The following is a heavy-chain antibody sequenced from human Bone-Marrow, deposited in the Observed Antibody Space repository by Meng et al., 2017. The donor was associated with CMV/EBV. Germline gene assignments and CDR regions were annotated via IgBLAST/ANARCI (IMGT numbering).Heavy chain of an antibody. V-gene: IGHV3-33*06. CDR3: AKSYYGSGSNPIDY. D-gene: IGHD3-10*01. CDR1: GFTFSSYG. CDR2: IWYDGSNK. Sequence: GESLKISCAASGFTFSSYGMHWVRQAPGKGLEWVAVIWYDGSNKYYADSVKGRFTISRDNSKNTLYLQMNSLRAEDTAVYYCAKSYYGSGSNPIDYWGQGTLVTVSS. J-gene: IGHJ4*02.